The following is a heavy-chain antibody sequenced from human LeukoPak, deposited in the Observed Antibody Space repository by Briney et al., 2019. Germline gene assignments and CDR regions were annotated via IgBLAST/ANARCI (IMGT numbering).Heavy chain of an antibody. D-gene: IGHD3-22*01. J-gene: IGHJ4*02. CDR1: GFTFSSYA. Sequence: PGGSLRLSCAASGFTFSSYAMSWVRQAPGKGLEWVSTISGSGVSTYYADSVKGRFTISRDNSKNTLYLQMNSLRAEDTAVYYCAKSAAPTYYYDSSGYYLDYWGQGTLVTVSS. CDR2: ISGSGVST. CDR3: AKSAAPTYYYDSSGYYLDY. V-gene: IGHV3-23*01.